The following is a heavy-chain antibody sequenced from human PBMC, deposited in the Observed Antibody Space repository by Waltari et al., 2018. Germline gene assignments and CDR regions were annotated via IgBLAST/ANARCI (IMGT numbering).Heavy chain of an antibody. CDR1: GFTFSTYT. V-gene: IGHV3-48*01. J-gene: IGHJ3*02. D-gene: IGHD5-12*01. CDR3: ARGRDGYIQDVFDI. Sequence: EVQLVESGGGMVQPGESLRLSCAASGFTFSTYTMNWVRQAPGKGLGWVSYISMSTTTYYADYVKGRFTISRDNAKNSLYLQMNSLRAEDTALYYCARGRDGYIQDVFDIWGQGTMVSVSS. CDR2: ISMSTTT.